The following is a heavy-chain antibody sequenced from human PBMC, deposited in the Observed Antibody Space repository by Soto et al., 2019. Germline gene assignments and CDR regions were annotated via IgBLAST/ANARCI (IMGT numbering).Heavy chain of an antibody. Sequence: GGSLRLSCAASGFTFSDYYMSWIRQAPGKGLVWVSRINSDGSSTSYADSVKGRFTISRDNAKNTLYLQMNSLRAEDTAVYYCVRTSLVVAAATREDYWGQGTLVTVSS. CDR1: GFTFSDYY. CDR2: INSDGSST. D-gene: IGHD2-15*01. J-gene: IGHJ4*02. CDR3: VRTSLVVAAATREDY. V-gene: IGHV3-74*01.